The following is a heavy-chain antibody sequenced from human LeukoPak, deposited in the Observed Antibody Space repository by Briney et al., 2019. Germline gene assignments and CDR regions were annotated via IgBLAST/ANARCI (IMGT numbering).Heavy chain of an antibody. D-gene: IGHD2-2*01. Sequence: SQSPSLTSAVSVVSINSYFCGFIWARPRRRVWRVWQIYDSGSSDYNPPPKSRVTISVDTSKRKFSLRRDTVTAADTAVYYCARHRGPAADFFCDYWGQGALVTVSS. CDR3: ARHRGPAADFFCDY. J-gene: IGHJ4*02. CDR2: IYDSGSS. V-gene: IGHV4-59*08. CDR1: VVSINSYF.